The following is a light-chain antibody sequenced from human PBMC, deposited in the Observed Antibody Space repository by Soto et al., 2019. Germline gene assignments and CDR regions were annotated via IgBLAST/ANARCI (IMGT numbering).Light chain of an antibody. CDR3: KRDKKWPET. CDR1: QNVSSN. V-gene: IGKV3-15*01. J-gene: IGKJ1*01. Sequence: IVMSQSAAALTVSPGARATLSCIASQNVSSNLAWYLQKPGQSPRLLIYWASTRATGVPARFSGSGSGTEFTLTISSLQSEDVAVYYCKRDKKWPETFGQGTKVDIK. CDR2: WAS.